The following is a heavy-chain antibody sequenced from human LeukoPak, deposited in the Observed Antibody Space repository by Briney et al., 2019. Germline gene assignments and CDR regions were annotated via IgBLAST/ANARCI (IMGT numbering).Heavy chain of an antibody. D-gene: IGHD3-22*01. CDR1: GFTFSSYS. V-gene: IGHV3-33*08. Sequence: GGSLRLSCAASGFTFSSYSMNWVRQAPGKGLEWVAVIWYDGNDKYYADSVKGRFTISRDNSKNTVYLQMNSLRAEDTAVYSCARPSGSGSPHHNWFDPWGQGTLVTVSS. CDR3: ARPSGSGSPHHNWFDP. CDR2: IWYDGNDK. J-gene: IGHJ5*02.